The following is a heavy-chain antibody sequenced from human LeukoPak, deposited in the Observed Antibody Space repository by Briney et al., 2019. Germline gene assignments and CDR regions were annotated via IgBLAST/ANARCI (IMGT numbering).Heavy chain of an antibody. CDR3: ARFIAVAGNLVDY. CDR2: ISSSSSYI. V-gene: IGHV3-21*01. CDR1: GFTFSSYS. Sequence: GGSLRFSCAASGFTFSSYSMNWVRQAPGKGLEWVSSISSSSSYIYYADSVKGRFTISRDNAKNSLYLQMNSLRAEDTAVYYCARFIAVAGNLVDYWGQGTLVTVSS. D-gene: IGHD6-19*01. J-gene: IGHJ4*02.